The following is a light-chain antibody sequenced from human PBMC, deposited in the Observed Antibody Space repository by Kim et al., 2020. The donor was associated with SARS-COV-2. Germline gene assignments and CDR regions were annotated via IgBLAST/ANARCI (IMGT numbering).Light chain of an antibody. Sequence: DTQMTQSPSSLSASVGDRVTITCRASRNIDNYLNWYQQRPGKAPKLLIHAASTLQSGVPSRFSGSGSGTDFTLTITNLQPEDFATFYCQQSFITPYTFGQGTKLEI. CDR1: RNIDNY. CDR2: AAS. J-gene: IGKJ2*01. CDR3: QQSFITPYT. V-gene: IGKV1-39*01.